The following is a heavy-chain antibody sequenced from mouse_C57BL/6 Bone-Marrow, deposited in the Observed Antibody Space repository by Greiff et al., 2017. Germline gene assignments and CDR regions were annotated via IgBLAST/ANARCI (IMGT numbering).Heavy chain of an antibody. CDR2: INPNNGGT. V-gene: IGHV1-26*01. J-gene: IGHJ4*01. CDR3: ARGAMDY. Sequence: EVQLQQSGPELVKPWASVKISCKASGYTFTDYYMNWVKQSHGKSLEWIGDINPNNGGTSYNQKFKGKATLTVDKSSSTAYMELRSLTSEDSAVYYCARGAMDYWGQGTSVTVSS. CDR1: GYTFTDYY.